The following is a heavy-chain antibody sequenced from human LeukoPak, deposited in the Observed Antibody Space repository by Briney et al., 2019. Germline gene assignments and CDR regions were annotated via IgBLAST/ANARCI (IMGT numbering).Heavy chain of an antibody. CDR3: AKDDAWTTVTVFDY. CDR2: ISGSGGST. V-gene: IGHV3-23*01. D-gene: IGHD4-11*01. Sequence: GGSLRLSCAASGFTFSSYTMTWVRQAPGKGLEWVSAISGSGGSTYYADSVKGRFTISRDNSKNTLYLQMNSLRAEDTAVYYCAKDDAWTTVTVFDYWGQGTLVTVSS. J-gene: IGHJ4*02. CDR1: GFTFSSYT.